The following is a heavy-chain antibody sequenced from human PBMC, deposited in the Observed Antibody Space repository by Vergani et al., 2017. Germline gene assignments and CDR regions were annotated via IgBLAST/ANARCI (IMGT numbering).Heavy chain of an antibody. Sequence: EVQLVQSGAEVKKPGESLKISCQGSGYSITNYWIAWVRQRPGKGLEWMEIIYAGDSDVRYSPSFQGQVTMSVDKSLSTAYLEWISLNASDTATYYCAKTHDFSSLYSSYNWFDPWVQGTQVTVSS. J-gene: IGHJ5*02. CDR2: IYAGDSDV. D-gene: IGHD3-3*01. CDR3: AKTHDFSSLYSSYNWFDP. V-gene: IGHV5-51*03. CDR1: GYSITNYW.